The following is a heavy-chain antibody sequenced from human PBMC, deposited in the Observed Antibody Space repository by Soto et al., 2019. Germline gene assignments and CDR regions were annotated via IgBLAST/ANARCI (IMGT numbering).Heavy chain of an antibody. D-gene: IGHD2-2*01. V-gene: IGHV3-23*01. CDR2: MSGSGDSI. CDR3: AKADGSTWWGYFDY. Sequence: EVQLLESGGGLVQPGGSLRLSCSASGFTFRSYVMSWVRQAPGKGLEWVSSMSGSGDSIRYADSVKGRFTISRDNSKNTLYLQMTSLRAEDTAVYPGAKADGSTWWGYFDYWGQGTLVTVSS. J-gene: IGHJ4*02. CDR1: GFTFRSYV.